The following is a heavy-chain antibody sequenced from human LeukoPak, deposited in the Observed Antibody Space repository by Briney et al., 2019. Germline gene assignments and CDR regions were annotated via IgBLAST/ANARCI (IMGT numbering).Heavy chain of an antibody. D-gene: IGHD1-26*01. CDR2: IIPILGIA. V-gene: IGHV1-69*04. CDR1: GGTFSSYA. Sequence: ASVKVSCKASGGTFSSYAISWVRQAPGQGLEWMGRIIPILGIANYAQKFQGRVTITADKSTSTAYMELSSLRSEDTAVYYCASVRHTSESSPPGGAGGGYYYYGMDVWGQGTTVTVSS. J-gene: IGHJ6*02. CDR3: ASVRHTSESSPPGGAGGGYYYYGMDV.